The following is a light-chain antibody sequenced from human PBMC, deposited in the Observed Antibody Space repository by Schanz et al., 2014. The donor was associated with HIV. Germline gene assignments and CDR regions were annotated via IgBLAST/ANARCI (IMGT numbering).Light chain of an antibody. Sequence: EIVMTQSPGTLSVSPGERATLSCRASQTVSNNLAWYQQKPGQAPRLLIYGASSRATGIPARFSGSGSGTEFSLTISNLQPEDFETYYCQQSYSTPLSFGGGTKVE. CDR2: GAS. CDR3: QQSYSTPLS. CDR1: QTVSNN. V-gene: IGKV3D-15*01. J-gene: IGKJ4*01.